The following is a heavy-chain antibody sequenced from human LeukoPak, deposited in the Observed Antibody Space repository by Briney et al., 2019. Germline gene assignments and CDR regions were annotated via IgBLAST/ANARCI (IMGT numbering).Heavy chain of an antibody. CDR3: ARVVYYDSSNYYAYFQH. J-gene: IGHJ1*01. CDR1: GFTFSSYW. D-gene: IGHD3-22*01. V-gene: IGHV3-74*01. Sequence: GGSRTLSCAASGFTFSSYWMHWVRQAPGKGLECVARINSDGTDISYGDSVKGRFTIYRDNAKNTLYLQMNSLRVEDTAVYYCARVVYYDSSNYYAYFQHWGQGTLVTVSS. CDR2: INSDGTDI.